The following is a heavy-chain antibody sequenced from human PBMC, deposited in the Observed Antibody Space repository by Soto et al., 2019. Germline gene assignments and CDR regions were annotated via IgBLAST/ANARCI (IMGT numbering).Heavy chain of an antibody. CDR1: GGSLSSSRYY. CDR3: ASHKVHSSGFTDD. J-gene: IGHJ4*02. V-gene: IGHV4-39*01. Sequence: QLQLQESGPGLVQPSATLSLTCTVSGGSLSSSRYYWGWIRQPPGKGLEWIRSIYYSGSTYYNPSLKSLVTTYLDTSKNKVSLKLSSDTAAGQSGYYCASHKVHSSGFTDDWGQGTMVTVSS. D-gene: IGHD6-19*01. CDR2: IYYSGST.